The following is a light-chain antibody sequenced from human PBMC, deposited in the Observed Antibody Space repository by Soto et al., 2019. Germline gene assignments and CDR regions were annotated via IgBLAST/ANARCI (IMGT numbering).Light chain of an antibody. CDR3: CSSAGTYTYV. CDR1: NSNLGDYNY. V-gene: IGLV2-11*01. J-gene: IGLJ1*01. Sequence: SALNQPRSVSGSPGQSVAISCTGTNSNLGDYNYVSWYQQHPGKAPKLMISDVSKRPSGVPDRFSGSKSGNTASLTISGLQAEDEADYYCCSSAGTYTYVFGTGTKVTVL. CDR2: DVS.